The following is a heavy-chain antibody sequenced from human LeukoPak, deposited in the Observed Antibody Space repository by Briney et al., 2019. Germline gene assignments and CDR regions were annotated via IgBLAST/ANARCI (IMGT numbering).Heavy chain of an antibody. Sequence: GGSLRLSCAASGFSFSDYWMSWVRQAPGRGLEWVGNINQDGSQNSSVDSVKGRFTISRDNAKNTLYLQMNSLSAEDTAVYYCARDFAGDRDYWGQGTLVTVSS. V-gene: IGHV3-7*01. CDR1: GFSFSDYW. J-gene: IGHJ4*02. CDR3: ARDFAGDRDY. D-gene: IGHD4-17*01. CDR2: INQDGSQN.